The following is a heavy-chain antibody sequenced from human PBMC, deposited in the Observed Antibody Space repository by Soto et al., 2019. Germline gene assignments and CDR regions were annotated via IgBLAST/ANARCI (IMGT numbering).Heavy chain of an antibody. CDR2: IYDTGSV. CDR3: ARVQRYSGSFRWFDP. J-gene: IGHJ5*02. V-gene: IGHV4-4*07. Sequence: SETLSLTCTVSGGSIRDYYWSWVRQPAGKGLEWIGRIYDTGSVNYNPSLQSRVTMSVDTSQNQLSLKLSPVTAADTAAYYCARVQRYSGSFRWFDPWGQGTLVTVSS. CDR1: GGSIRDYY. D-gene: IGHD5-12*01.